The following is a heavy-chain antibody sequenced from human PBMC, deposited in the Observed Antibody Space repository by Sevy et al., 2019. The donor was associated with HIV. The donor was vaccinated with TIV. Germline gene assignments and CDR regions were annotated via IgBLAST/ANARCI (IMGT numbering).Heavy chain of an antibody. D-gene: IGHD1-26*01. CDR1: GFTFSTYA. V-gene: IGHV3-23*01. J-gene: IGHJ4*02. CDR3: AKFSGTYSFDN. CDR2: VSNSGDIT. Sequence: GGSLRLSCAASGFTFSTYAMAWVRQAPGKGLEWVSSVSNSGDITFHGDSVKGRFITSRDNSRNTLFLQMDSLGRDDTAVYYCAKFSGTYSFDNWGQGTLVTVSS.